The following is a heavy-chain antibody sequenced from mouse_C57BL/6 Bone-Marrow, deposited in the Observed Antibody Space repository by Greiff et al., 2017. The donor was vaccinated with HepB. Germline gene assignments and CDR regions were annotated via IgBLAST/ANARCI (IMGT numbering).Heavy chain of an antibody. J-gene: IGHJ2*01. D-gene: IGHD2-4*01. V-gene: IGHV1-9*01. CDR2: ILPGSGST. CDR3: ARGSYYDYDVRNFDY. CDR1: GYTFTGYW. Sequence: VMLVESGAELMKPGASVKLSCKATGYTFTGYWIEWVKQRPGHGLEWIGEILPGSGSTNYNEKFKGKATFTADTSSNTAYMQLSSLTTEDSAIDYCARGSYYDYDVRNFDYWGQGTTLTVSS.